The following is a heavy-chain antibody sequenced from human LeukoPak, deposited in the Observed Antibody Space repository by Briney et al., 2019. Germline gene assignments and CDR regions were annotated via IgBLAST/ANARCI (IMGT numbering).Heavy chain of an antibody. CDR1: GFTFSSSA. CDR3: AKQLGYCSDGSCYFPY. D-gene: IGHD2-15*01. CDR2: ISNNGGYT. Sequence: GGSLRLSCAASGFTFSSSAMSWVRQAPGKELEWVSAISNNGGYTHYADSVQGRFTISRDNSKSTLCLQMNSLRAEDTAVYYCAKQLGYCSDGSCYFPYWGQGTLVTVSS. J-gene: IGHJ4*02. V-gene: IGHV3-23*01.